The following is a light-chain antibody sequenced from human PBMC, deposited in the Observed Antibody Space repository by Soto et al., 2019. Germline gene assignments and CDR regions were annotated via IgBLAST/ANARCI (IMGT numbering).Light chain of an antibody. CDR2: GAS. CDR3: QQYGRARLT. V-gene: IGKV3-20*01. J-gene: IGKJ4*01. Sequence: VLTQPPGTLSLSPGERATLSCRASQSVSSYLAWYQQKPGQAPRLLIYGASFRATDVPDRFTAGGSGTDFTLTISRLEPEDYAVYYCQQYGRARLTFGGGTTV. CDR1: QSVSSY.